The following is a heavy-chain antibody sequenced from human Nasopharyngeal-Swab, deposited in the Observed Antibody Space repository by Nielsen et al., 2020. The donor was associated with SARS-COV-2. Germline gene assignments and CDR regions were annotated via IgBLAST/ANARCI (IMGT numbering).Heavy chain of an antibody. D-gene: IGHD1-1*01. J-gene: IGHJ4*02. CDR1: GFIFSASA. CDR3: TDFYFDY. V-gene: IGHV3-73*01. Sequence: GVLKISCAASGFIFSASAMHWVRQAPGKGLEWLGRIGDKDHNYATTYGASVKGRFTISRDDSKNTAFLQMDSLKTEDTALYCTTDFYFDYWGQGTLVTVSS. CDR2: IGDKDHNYAT.